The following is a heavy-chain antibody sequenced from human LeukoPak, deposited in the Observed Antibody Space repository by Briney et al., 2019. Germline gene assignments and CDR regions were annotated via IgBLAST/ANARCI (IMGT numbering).Heavy chain of an antibody. CDR3: AKDLPRADRREGYFAL. J-gene: IGHJ2*01. Sequence: GGSLRLSCAASGFTFSTYAMSWVRQAPGKGLECVSDISTSGAAKYYADSVKGRFTISRDNSRNTVNLQMNSLRAEDTAIYYCAKDLPRADRREGYFALWGRGTLVTVSS. CDR1: GFTFSTYA. CDR2: ISTSGAAK. V-gene: IGHV3-23*01.